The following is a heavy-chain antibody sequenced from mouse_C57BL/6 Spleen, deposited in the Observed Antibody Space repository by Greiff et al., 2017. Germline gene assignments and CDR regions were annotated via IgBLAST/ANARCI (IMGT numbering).Heavy chain of an antibody. CDR2: INPNNGGT. Sequence: VHVKQSGPELVKPGASVKMSCKASGYTFTDYNMHWVKQSHGKSLEWIGYINPNNGGTSYNQKFKGKATLTVNKSSSTAYMELRSLTSEDSAVYYCARSEYYYGSRSSYAMDYWGQGTSVTVSS. CDR3: ARSEYYYGSRSSYAMDY. V-gene: IGHV1-22*01. J-gene: IGHJ4*01. D-gene: IGHD1-1*01. CDR1: GYTFTDYN.